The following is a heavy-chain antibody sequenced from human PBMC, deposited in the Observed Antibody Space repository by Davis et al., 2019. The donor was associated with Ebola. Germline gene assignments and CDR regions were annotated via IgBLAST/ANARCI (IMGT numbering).Heavy chain of an antibody. Sequence: AASVKVSRKVSGYSLTELSIHWVRQAPGKGLEWMGAFDPEDGEGIYAQKFQGRVTMTEDTSTNTGYMELSSLRSEDTAVYYCAMDDYSNSRYGMDVWGQGTTVTVSS. CDR3: AMDDYSNSRYGMDV. CDR1: GYSLTELS. CDR2: FDPEDGEG. D-gene: IGHD4-11*01. J-gene: IGHJ6*02. V-gene: IGHV1-24*01.